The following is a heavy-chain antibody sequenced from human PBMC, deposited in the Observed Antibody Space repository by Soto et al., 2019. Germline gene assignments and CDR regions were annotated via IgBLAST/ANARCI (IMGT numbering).Heavy chain of an antibody. V-gene: IGHV5-51*01. D-gene: IGHD3-10*01. J-gene: IGHJ3*02. CDR2: IYPADSDT. Sequence: GESLKISCKGSGDTFTSHWIAWVRQMSGRGLELMGLIYPADSDTRYSPSFEGQVTISVDKSISTAYLQWSSLKASDTAMYYCVRPQAKELGTIRGAFDIWGRGTKVTVSS. CDR3: VRPQAKELGTIRGAFDI. CDR1: GDTFTSHW.